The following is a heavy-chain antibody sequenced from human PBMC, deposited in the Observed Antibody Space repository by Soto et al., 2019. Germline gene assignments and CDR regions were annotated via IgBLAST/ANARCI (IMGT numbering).Heavy chain of an antibody. J-gene: IGHJ4*02. Sequence: GGSLRLSCAASGFTFSSYAMHWVRQGPGKGLEWVAVISYDGSNKYYADSVKGRFTISRDNSKNTLYLQMNSLRAEDTAVYYCARDISYYDFWSGYYDYWGQGTLVTVSS. CDR3: ARDISYYDFWSGYYDY. CDR2: ISYDGSNK. D-gene: IGHD3-3*01. CDR1: GFTFSSYA. V-gene: IGHV3-30-3*01.